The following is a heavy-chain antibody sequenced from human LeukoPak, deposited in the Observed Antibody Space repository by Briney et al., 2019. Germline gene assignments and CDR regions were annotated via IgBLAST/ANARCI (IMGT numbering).Heavy chain of an antibody. CDR3: AREEGGLGAANFDY. V-gene: IGHV1-2*02. J-gene: IGHJ4*02. Sequence: ASVKVSCKASGYTFTGYYMHWVRQAPGQGLEWMGWINPNSGGTNYAQKFQGRVTMTRDTSISTAYMELSRLRSDDTAVYYCAREEGGLGAANFDYWGQGTPVTVSS. D-gene: IGHD3/OR15-3a*01. CDR2: INPNSGGT. CDR1: GYTFTGYY.